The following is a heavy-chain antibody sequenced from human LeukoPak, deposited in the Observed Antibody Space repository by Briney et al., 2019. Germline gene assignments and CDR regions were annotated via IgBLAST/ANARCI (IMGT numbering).Heavy chain of an antibody. CDR1: GFTFSRSA. V-gene: IGHV3-23*01. Sequence: LPGGSLRLSCAASGFTFSRSAMTWVRQGPGTGLEFVASIIYSGGATYYADSVKGRFTISRDNSKNTLYLQMNSLRAEDTALYYCAKDGLYYDGSEHVYYFDCRGQGTLVTVSS. D-gene: IGHD3-22*01. CDR2: IIYSGGAT. J-gene: IGHJ4*02. CDR3: AKDGLYYDGSEHVYYFDC.